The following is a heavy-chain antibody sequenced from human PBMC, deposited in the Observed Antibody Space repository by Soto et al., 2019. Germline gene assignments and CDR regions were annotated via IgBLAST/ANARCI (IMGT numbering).Heavy chain of an antibody. CDR3: AKDRGNGDYYYYYGMDV. CDR2: ISYDGSNK. J-gene: IGHJ6*02. D-gene: IGHD4-17*01. V-gene: IGHV3-30*18. CDR1: GFTFSSYG. Sequence: GGSLRLSCAASGFTFSSYGMHWVRQAPGKGLEWVAVISYDGSNKYYADSVKGRFTISRDNSKNTLYLQMNSLRAEDTAVYYCAKDRGNGDYYYYYGMDVWGQGTTVTVSS.